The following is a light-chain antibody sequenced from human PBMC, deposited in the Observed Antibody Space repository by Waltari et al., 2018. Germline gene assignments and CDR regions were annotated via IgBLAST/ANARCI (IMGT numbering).Light chain of an antibody. J-gene: IGLJ2*01. Sequence: QSALTQPASVSGSPGQSITISCTGTSSDVGGYNYVSWYQQHPGKAPKLIIYHVSNRPSVVFNPFSGSKSCNTASLTISGLQAEDEAYYYCNSYTTSNTLVFGGGTKLTVL. CDR1: SSDVGGYNY. CDR3: NSYTTSNTLV. CDR2: HVS. V-gene: IGLV2-14*03.